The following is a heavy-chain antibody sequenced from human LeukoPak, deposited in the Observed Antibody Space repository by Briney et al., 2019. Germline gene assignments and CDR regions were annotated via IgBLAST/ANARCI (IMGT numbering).Heavy chain of an antibody. CDR3: TRDFDFSSAI. D-gene: IGHD3-3*01. CDR1: GFTFSSYW. V-gene: IGHV3-74*01. CDR2: ISPDGSTT. J-gene: IGHJ4*02. Sequence: GGSLRLSCAASGFTFSSYWMHWVRQAPGKGLVWISRISPDGSTTGHADSVKGRFTTSRDNAKNTLFLQMNSLRAEDTAVYYCTRDFDFSSAIWGQGTPVTVSS.